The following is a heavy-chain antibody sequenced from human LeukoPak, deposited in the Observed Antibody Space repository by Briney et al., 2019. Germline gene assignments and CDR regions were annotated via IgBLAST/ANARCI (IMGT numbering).Heavy chain of an antibody. V-gene: IGHV3-21*01. D-gene: IGHD7-27*01. CDR3: ARDFNWGSWDY. CDR1: GFTFSSYS. CDR2: ISSSSSYI. J-gene: IGHJ4*02. Sequence: GGSLRLSRAASGFTFSSYSMDWVRQAPGKGLEWVSSISSSSSYIYYADSVKGRFTISRDNAKNSLYLQMNSLRAGDTAVYYCARDFNWGSWDYWSQGTLVTVSS.